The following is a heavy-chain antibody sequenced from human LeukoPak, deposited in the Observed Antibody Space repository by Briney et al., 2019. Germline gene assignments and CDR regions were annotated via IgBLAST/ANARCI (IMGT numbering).Heavy chain of an antibody. Sequence: SETLSLTCTVSGGSISSNSYYWGWIRQPPGKGLEWIGSLYYSGSTYYNPSLKSRVTISVDTSKNQFSLQLTSVTAADTAVYYCARAVAGTLVRFDYWGQGTLVTVSS. CDR1: GGSISSNSYY. CDR2: LYYSGST. CDR3: ARAVAGTLVRFDY. J-gene: IGHJ4*02. V-gene: IGHV4-39*07. D-gene: IGHD6-19*01.